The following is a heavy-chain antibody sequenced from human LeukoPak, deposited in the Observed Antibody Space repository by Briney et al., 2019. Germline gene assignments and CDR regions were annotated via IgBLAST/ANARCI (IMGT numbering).Heavy chain of an antibody. D-gene: IGHD2-2*01. CDR3: AKEKVPAAHNYYYYYGTDV. CDR1: GFTFSSYA. Sequence: EGSLRLSCAASGFTFSSYAMSWVRQAPGKGLEWVSAISGSGGSTYYADSVKGRFTISRDNSKDTLYLQMNSLRAEDTAVYYCAKEKVPAAHNYYYYYGTDVWGQGTTVTVSS. V-gene: IGHV3-23*01. CDR2: ISGSGGST. J-gene: IGHJ6*02.